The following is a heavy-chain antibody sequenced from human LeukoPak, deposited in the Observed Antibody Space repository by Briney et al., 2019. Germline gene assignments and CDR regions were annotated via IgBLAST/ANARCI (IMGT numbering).Heavy chain of an antibody. CDR3: ARDFWSDHSWFDP. V-gene: IGHV4-39*07. J-gene: IGHJ5*02. CDR2: IYYSGST. Sequence: SETLSLTCTVSGGSISSNNYYWGWIRQPPGKGLEWIGSIYYSGSTYYNPSLKSRVTISVDTSKNHSSLRLSSVTAADTAVYYCARDFWSDHSWFDPWGQGTLVTVSS. CDR1: GGSISSNNYY. D-gene: IGHD3-3*01.